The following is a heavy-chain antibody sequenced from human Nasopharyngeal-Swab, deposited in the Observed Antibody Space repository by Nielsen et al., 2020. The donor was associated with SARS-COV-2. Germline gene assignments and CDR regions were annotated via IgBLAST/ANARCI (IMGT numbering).Heavy chain of an antibody. V-gene: IGHV1-2*06. CDR1: GYTFTDYY. Sequence: ASVKVSCKASGYTFTDYYLHWVRQAPGQGLEWMGRMNVNSGGPNYAPKFQGRVTMTRDTSISTAYMELSGLRSDDTAVFYCARERGVGSYSDALEFWGQGSLVTVSS. J-gene: IGHJ4*02. D-gene: IGHD1-26*01. CDR2: MNVNSGGP. CDR3: ARERGVGSYSDALEF.